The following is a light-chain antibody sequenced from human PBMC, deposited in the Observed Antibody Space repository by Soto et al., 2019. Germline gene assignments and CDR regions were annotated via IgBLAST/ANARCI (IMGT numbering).Light chain of an antibody. CDR3: QQRTNWL. J-gene: IGKJ5*01. CDR1: QSVGSY. V-gene: IGKV3-11*01. Sequence: IVLTQSPATLSLSPGESATLSCRASQSVGSYLAWYQQKPGQAPRLLIYDASIRATGTPARFSGSGSGTEVTLTISSLDPEDCGVYYCQQRTNWLFGQGTRLEIK. CDR2: DAS.